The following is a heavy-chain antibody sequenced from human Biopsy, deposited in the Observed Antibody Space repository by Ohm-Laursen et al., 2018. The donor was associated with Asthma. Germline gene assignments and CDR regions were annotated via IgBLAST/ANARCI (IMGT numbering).Heavy chain of an antibody. J-gene: IGHJ6*02. Sequence: SRRLSCAASGFTFSNYGMHWVRQVAGKGLDWVAVVTYDGISQYYAESVKGRFTISRDNSRNTLNLQMNSVRPDDTAVYFCARERAGVLGSYNGMDVWGPGTTVSVSS. CDR1: GFTFSNYG. CDR3: ARERAGVLGSYNGMDV. D-gene: IGHD2-8*01. V-gene: IGHV3-30*03. CDR2: VTYDGISQ.